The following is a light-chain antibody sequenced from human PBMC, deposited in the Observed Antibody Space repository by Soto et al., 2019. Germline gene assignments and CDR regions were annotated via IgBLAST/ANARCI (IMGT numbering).Light chain of an antibody. Sequence: QSALTQPASVSGSPGQSITISCTGTSSEVGGYNYVSWYQQHPGKAPKLTIYDVSNRPSGVSNRFSGSKSGNTASLTISGLQAEDEADYYCSSYTSSTNVVFGGGTKVTVL. CDR1: SSEVGGYNY. J-gene: IGLJ2*01. CDR3: SSYTSSTNVV. V-gene: IGLV2-14*01. CDR2: DVS.